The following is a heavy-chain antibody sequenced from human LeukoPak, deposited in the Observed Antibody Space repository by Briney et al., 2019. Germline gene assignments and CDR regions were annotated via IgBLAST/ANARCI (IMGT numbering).Heavy chain of an antibody. J-gene: IGHJ4*02. CDR1: GYSFTSYW. D-gene: IGHD3-10*01. CDR2: IDPSDSYT. Sequence: GESLKISCKGSGYSFTSYWISWVRQMPGKGLEWMGRIDPSDSYTNYNPSFQGHVTISADKSISTGYLQWSSLKASDTGMYYCARRPSGSYYFDYWGQGTLVPVSS. V-gene: IGHV5-10-1*01. CDR3: ARRPSGSYYFDY.